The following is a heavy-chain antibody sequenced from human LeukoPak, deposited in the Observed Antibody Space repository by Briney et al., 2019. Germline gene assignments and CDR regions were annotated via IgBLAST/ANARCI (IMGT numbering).Heavy chain of an antibody. D-gene: IGHD3-16*01. V-gene: IGHV3-21*01. CDR1: GFSFSNYN. J-gene: IGHJ4*02. CDR3: ARGDSGGMDY. Sequence: PGGSLRLSCAASGFSFSNYNMNWVRRAPGKGLEWVSSISSSSYVYYADSVKGRFTISRDNANNSLYLQMNSLRAEDTTVYYCARGDSGGMDYWGQGTLATVSS. CDR2: ISSSSYV.